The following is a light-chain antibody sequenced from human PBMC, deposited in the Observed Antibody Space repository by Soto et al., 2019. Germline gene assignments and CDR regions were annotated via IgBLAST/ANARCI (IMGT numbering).Light chain of an antibody. Sequence: QSALTQPASVSGSPGQSITISCTGTSSDVGAYTFVSWYQQHPDKVPKLMIFDVSRRPSGVSDRFSGSKSGNTASLTISWLQPEDEADYYCSSYTSSSTHGFGRGTKVTVL. CDR3: SSYTSSSTHG. V-gene: IGLV2-14*03. CDR2: DVS. CDR1: SSDVGAYTF. J-gene: IGLJ1*01.